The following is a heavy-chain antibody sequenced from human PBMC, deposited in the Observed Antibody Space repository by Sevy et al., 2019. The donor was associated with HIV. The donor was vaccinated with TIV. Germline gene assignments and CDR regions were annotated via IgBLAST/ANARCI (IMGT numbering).Heavy chain of an antibody. V-gene: IGHV1-18*01. J-gene: IGHJ6*04. Sequence: ASVKVSCKTSGYTFTTYAVTWVRQGPGQGLEGMGWITTYNGGTNLAQKFQDRVTMTADVSTRTVYLDLRSLTSDDTATYYCARGRAPNSMDVWGKGTTVTVSS. CDR1: GYTFTTYA. CDR3: ARGRAPNSMDV. CDR2: ITTYNGGT.